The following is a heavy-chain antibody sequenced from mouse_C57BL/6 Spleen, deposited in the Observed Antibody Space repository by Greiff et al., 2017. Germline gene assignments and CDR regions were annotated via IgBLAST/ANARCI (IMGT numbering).Heavy chain of an antibody. D-gene: IGHD1-1*01. V-gene: IGHV5-6*01. Sequence: EVQRVESGGDLVKPGGSLTISCAASGFTFSSYGMSWVRQTPDKRLEWVATISSGGSYTYYPDSVKGRFTISRDNAKNTLYLQMSSLKSEDTAMYFCARHEYYGNFGFWGQGATLTVSS. CDR2: ISSGGSYT. CDR1: GFTFSSYG. CDR3: ARHEYYGNFGF. J-gene: IGHJ2*01.